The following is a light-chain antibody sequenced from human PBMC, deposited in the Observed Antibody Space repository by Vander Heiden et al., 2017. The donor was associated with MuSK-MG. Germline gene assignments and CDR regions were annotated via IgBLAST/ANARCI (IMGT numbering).Light chain of an antibody. CDR1: SPNIGAGYD. CDR2: GNS. J-gene: IGLJ2*01. Sequence: QSVLTQPPSVSGAPGQRVTISCTGSSPNIGAGYDVHWYQQLPGTAPKLLIYGNSNRPSGVPDRFSGSKSGTSASLAITGLQAEEEADYYCQSYDSSLSGVVFGGGTKLTVL. V-gene: IGLV1-40*01. CDR3: QSYDSSLSGVV.